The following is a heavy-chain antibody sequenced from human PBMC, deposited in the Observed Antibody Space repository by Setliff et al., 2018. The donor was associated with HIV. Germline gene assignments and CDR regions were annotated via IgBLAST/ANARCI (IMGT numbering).Heavy chain of an antibody. CDR3: ARDVERYSSHSGSGP. D-gene: IGHD6-13*01. J-gene: IGHJ5*02. V-gene: IGHV1-18*01. Sequence: GASVKVSCKASGYSFTSYGISWVRQAPGQGLEWMGWISAHNGNTNYAQKVQDRVTMTTDKSTSTAYMELRSLRSDDTAVYYCARDVERYSSHSGSGPWGQGTLVTVS. CDR2: ISAHNGNT. CDR1: GYSFTSYG.